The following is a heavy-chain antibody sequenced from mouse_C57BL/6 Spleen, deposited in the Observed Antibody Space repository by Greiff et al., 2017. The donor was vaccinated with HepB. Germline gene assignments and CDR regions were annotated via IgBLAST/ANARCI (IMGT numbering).Heavy chain of an antibody. J-gene: IGHJ1*03. CDR1: GFTFSDYY. Sequence: EVMLVESGGGLVQPGGSLKLSCAASGFTFSDYYMYWVRQTPEKRLEWVAYISNGGGSNYYPDTVKGRFTISRDNAKNTLYLQMSRLKSEDTAMYYCARPPNWDGGYFDVWGTGTTVTVSS. D-gene: IGHD4-1*01. V-gene: IGHV5-12*01. CDR2: ISNGGGSN. CDR3: ARPPNWDGGYFDV.